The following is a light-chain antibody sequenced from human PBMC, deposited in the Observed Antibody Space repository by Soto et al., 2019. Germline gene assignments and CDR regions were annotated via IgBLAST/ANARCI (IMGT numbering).Light chain of an antibody. V-gene: IGKV1-39*01. CDR3: QQSYSSPDT. CDR2: TAS. CDR1: QSISNY. Sequence: DIQMTQSPSSLSASVGDRVTITCRASQSISNYLNWYQQKPGKAPKLLIYTASNLQSGVPSRFSGSGSGTDFSLTISSLQPEDFATYDCQQSYSSPDTFGEGTNLVIK. J-gene: IGKJ2*01.